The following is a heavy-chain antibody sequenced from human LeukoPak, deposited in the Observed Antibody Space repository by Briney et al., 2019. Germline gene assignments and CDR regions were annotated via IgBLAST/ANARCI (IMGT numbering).Heavy chain of an antibody. D-gene: IGHD5-24*01. Sequence: PSETLSLTCTVSGGSISSYYWSWIRQPPGKGLEWIGYIYYSGSTNYNPSLKGRVTISVDTSKNQFSLKLSSVTAADTAVYYCARGDGYNYSVYFDYWGQGTLVTVSS. J-gene: IGHJ4*02. CDR3: ARGDGYNYSVYFDY. CDR1: GGSISSYY. CDR2: IYYSGST. V-gene: IGHV4-59*08.